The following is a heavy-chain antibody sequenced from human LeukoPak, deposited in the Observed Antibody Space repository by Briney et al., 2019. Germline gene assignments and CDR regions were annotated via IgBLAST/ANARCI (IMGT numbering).Heavy chain of an antibody. CDR3: ASLLYDDYYYGMDV. J-gene: IGHJ6*02. V-gene: IGHV4-39*07. CDR2: IYHSGST. D-gene: IGHD3-22*01. CDR1: GGSISSSSYY. Sequence: SETLSLTCTVSGGSISSSSYYWGWIRQPPGKGLKWIGSIYHSGSTNYNPSLKSRVTISVDKSKNQFSLKLSSVTAADTAVYYCASLLYDDYYYGMDVWGQGTTVTVSS.